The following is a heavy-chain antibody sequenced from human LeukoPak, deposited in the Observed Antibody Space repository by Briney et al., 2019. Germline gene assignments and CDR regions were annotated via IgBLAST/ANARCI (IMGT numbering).Heavy chain of an antibody. Sequence: ASVRVSCKVSGYTITDYYMHWVQQAPGKGLEWMGLVDPEDGETIYAEKFQGRVTITADTSTDTAYMELSSLRSEDTAVYYCATYGITIFGVAFDYWGQGTLVTVSS. CDR2: VDPEDGET. V-gene: IGHV1-69-2*01. D-gene: IGHD3-3*01. CDR3: ATYGITIFGVAFDY. CDR1: GYTITDYY. J-gene: IGHJ4*02.